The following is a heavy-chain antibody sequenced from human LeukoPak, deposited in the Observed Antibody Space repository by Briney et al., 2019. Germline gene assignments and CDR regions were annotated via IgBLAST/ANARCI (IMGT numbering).Heavy chain of an antibody. CDR1: GGSLSSYY. Sequence: PSETLSLTCTVSGGSLSSYYWSWIRQPPGKGLEWIGYIYYSGSTNYNPSLKSRVTISVDTSKNQFSLKLSSVTAADTAVYYCASHPDILTGYYYFDYWGQGTLVTVSP. D-gene: IGHD3-9*01. CDR2: IYYSGST. J-gene: IGHJ4*02. CDR3: ASHPDILTGYYYFDY. V-gene: IGHV4-59*01.